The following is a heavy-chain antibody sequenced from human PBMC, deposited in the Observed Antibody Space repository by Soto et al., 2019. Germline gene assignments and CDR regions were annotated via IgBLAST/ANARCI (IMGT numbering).Heavy chain of an antibody. D-gene: IGHD3-10*01. V-gene: IGHV1-69*01. CDR3: ARENRGREGSPTRGGYYYYYGMDV. CDR1: GGTFSSYA. CDR2: IIPIFGTA. J-gene: IGHJ6*02. Sequence: QVQLVQSGAEVKKPGSSVKVSCKASGGTFSSYAISWVRQAPGQGLEWMGGIIPIFGTANYAQKVQGRGTITADESPSTAYMELSSLRSEHTAVYYCARENRGREGSPTRGGYYYYYGMDVWGQGTTVTVSS.